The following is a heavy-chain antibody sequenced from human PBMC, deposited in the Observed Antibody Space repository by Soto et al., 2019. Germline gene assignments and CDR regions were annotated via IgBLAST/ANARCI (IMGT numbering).Heavy chain of an antibody. CDR3: ATSYYYDSSGYFDAFDL. V-gene: IGHV3-74*01. Sequence: DVQLVESGGGLVQPGGSLRLSCAASGFTFSNSWMHWVRQVSGKGLEWVSRINADGTSTSYADSVKGRFTISRDNAKNTLYLHVNSLRAEDTAVYYCATSYYYDSSGYFDAFDLWGQGTLVSVSS. D-gene: IGHD3-22*01. J-gene: IGHJ3*01. CDR2: INADGTST. CDR1: GFTFSNSW.